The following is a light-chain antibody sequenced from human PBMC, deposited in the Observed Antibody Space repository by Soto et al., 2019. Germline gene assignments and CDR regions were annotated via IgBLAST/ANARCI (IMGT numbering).Light chain of an antibody. CDR2: GAS. CDR1: QDIRSS. CDR3: QQYGSSIT. V-gene: IGKV3-20*01. J-gene: IGKJ5*01. Sequence: EIVMTQSPATLSVSPGERATLSCRASQDIRSSLAWYQQKPGQAPRLLIYGASIRATGIPDRFSGSGSGTDFTLTISRLEPEDFAVYYCQQYGSSITFGQGTRLEIK.